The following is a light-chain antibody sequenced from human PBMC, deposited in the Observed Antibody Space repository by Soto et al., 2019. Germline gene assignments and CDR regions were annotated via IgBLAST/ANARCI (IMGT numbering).Light chain of an antibody. CDR1: QSVSSN. J-gene: IGKJ3*01. CDR2: GAS. V-gene: IGKV3-15*01. Sequence: EIVMTQSPATLSVSPGERATLSCRASQSVSSNLAWYQQKPGQAPRLLIYGASTRATGIPFRFSGSGSGTEFTLTISSLQSEDFAVYYCQQYNNWPPFTFGPGTNVDIK. CDR3: QQYNNWPPFT.